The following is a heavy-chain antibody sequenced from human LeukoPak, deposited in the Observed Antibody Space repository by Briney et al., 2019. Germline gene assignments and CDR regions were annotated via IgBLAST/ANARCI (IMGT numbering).Heavy chain of an antibody. CDR1: GGSISNTNR. V-gene: IGHV4-4*02. CDR3: SRENGAFSPFGC. Sequence: PSETLSLTCGVSGGSISNTNRWSWVRQPPGQGLEWIGEISLTGLTHYNPSLESRVTVSLDKSKNQLSLNLTSVTAADTAVYYCSRENGAFSPFGCWGQGTLVTVLS. D-gene: IGHD2-8*01. CDR2: ISLTGLT. J-gene: IGHJ4*02.